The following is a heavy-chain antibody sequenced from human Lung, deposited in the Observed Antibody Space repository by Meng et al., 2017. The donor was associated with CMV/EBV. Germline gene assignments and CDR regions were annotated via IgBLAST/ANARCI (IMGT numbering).Heavy chain of an antibody. CDR2: IYPGDSDI. Sequence: GESLKISCKGSGYGFTSYWIGWVRQMPGKGLEWMGIIYPGDSDINYNPSFEGQVIISADKSISTAYLRWSGLKASDTDMYYCARLRGYDGYDWVDHWGQGTLVTVSS. J-gene: IGHJ5*02. V-gene: IGHV5-51*01. CDR1: GYGFTSYW. CDR3: ARLRGYDGYDWVDH. D-gene: IGHD5-12*01.